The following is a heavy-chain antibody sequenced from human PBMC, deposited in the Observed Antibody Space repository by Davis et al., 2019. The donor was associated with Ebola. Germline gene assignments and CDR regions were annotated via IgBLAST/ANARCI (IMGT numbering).Heavy chain of an antibody. CDR1: GFTFSNFW. CDR3: ARDRGWLAHDY. V-gene: IGHV3-7*01. CDR2: IKEDGSRQ. Sequence: PGGSLRLSCAASGFTFSNFWMNWVRQAPGKGLEWIGQIKEDGSRQYYLDSLKGRFTISRANAKNSLYLQMSSLRAEDTAVYYCARDRGWLAHDYWGRGTLVTVSS. J-gene: IGHJ4*02. D-gene: IGHD3-22*01.